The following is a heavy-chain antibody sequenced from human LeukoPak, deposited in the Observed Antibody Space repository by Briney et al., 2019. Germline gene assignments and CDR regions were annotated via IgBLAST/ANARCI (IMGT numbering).Heavy chain of an antibody. J-gene: IGHJ6*02. V-gene: IGHV1-2*02. CDR2: INPNSGGT. D-gene: IGHD6-6*01. CDR1: GYTFTGYY. Sequence: ASVEVSCKASGYTFTGYYMHWVRQAPGQGLEWMGWINPNSGGTNYAQKFQGRVTMTRDTSISTAYMELSRLRSDDTAVYYCARDGRRAARYYYYGMDVWGQGTTVTVSS. CDR3: ARDGRRAARYYYYGMDV.